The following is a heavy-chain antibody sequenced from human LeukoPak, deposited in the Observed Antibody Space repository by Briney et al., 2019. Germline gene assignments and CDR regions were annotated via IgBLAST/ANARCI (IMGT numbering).Heavy chain of an antibody. Sequence: ASVKVSCKASGYTFTGYYMHWVRQAPGQGLEWMGRINPNSGGTNYAQKFQGRVTITRDTSASTAYMELSSLRSEDTAVYYCARDSSSWYYYGMGVWGQGTTVTVSS. CDR3: ARDSSSWYYYGMGV. J-gene: IGHJ6*02. CDR2: INPNSGGT. CDR1: GYTFTGYY. D-gene: IGHD6-13*01. V-gene: IGHV1-2*06.